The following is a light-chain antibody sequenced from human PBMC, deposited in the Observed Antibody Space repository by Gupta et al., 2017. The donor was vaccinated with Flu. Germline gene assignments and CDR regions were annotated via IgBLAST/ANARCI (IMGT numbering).Light chain of an antibody. CDR1: SSDVGGYNY. Sequence: QSALTQPASVSGSPGQSIHISCTGTSSDVGGYNYVSWYQQHPGKAPKLMIYEVSNRPSGVSNRFSGSKCGNTASLTISGLQAEDEADYYCSSYTSSSTRVFGGGTKLTVL. V-gene: IGLV2-14*01. CDR3: SSYTSSSTRV. CDR2: EVS. J-gene: IGLJ3*02.